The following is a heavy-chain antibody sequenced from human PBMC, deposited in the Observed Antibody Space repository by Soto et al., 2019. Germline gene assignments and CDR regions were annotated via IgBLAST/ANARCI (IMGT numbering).Heavy chain of an antibody. D-gene: IGHD3-16*02. CDR2: IKSKTDGGTT. J-gene: IGHJ5*02. CDR1: GFTFSSYW. CDR3: TTDRFLLRRSGGVIYNWFDP. Sequence: PGGSLRLSCAASGFTFSSYWMSWVRQAPGKGLEWVGRIKSKTDGGTTDYAAPVKGRFTISRDDSKNTLYLQMNSLKTEDTAVYYCTTDRFLLRRSGGVIYNWFDPWGQGTLVTVSS. V-gene: IGHV3-15*01.